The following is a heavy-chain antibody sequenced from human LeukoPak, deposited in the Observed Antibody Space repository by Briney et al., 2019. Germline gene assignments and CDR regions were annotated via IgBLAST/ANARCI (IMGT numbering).Heavy chain of an antibody. CDR1: GFTLSSYG. J-gene: IGHJ4*02. CDR3: AKEGFGDPCYFDD. V-gene: IGHV3-30*18. CDR2: ISYDGSNK. Sequence: GGSLSLSCPAYGFTLSSYGMRWVRQAAGNGLGWEAVISYDGSNKYYADSVKCRFTISRDNSKNTLYLQMNSLRAEDTAVYYCAKEGFGDPCYFDDWGQGTLVTVSS. D-gene: IGHD3-10*01.